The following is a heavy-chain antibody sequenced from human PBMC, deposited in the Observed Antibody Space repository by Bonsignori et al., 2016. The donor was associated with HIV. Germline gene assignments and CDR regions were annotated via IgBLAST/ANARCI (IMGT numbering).Heavy chain of an antibody. CDR2: ISSGSSTI. J-gene: IGHJ4*02. Sequence: GGSLRLSCAASGFTFSGYSMNWVRQTPGKGLEWISYISSGSSTIYYADSVKGRFTVSRDNAQNSLYLQMNSLRDEDTAVYYCARDTSSDSFPYYFDYWGQGTLVTVSS. D-gene: IGHD2-15*01. CDR3: ARDTSSDSFPYYFDY. V-gene: IGHV3-48*02. CDR1: GFTFSGYS.